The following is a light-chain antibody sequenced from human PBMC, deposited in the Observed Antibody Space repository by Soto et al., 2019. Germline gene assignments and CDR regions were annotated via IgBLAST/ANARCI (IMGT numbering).Light chain of an antibody. CDR1: YSGIGAYNY. Sequence: QSALTQPASASGSPGQSVTISCTGTYSGIGAYNYVSWYRLRPGEAPKLIIYEVTKRPSGGPDRLFASKSGNTASLTVSGLQPDDEAAYYCSSFKGTNYFVFGSGTKLTVL. J-gene: IGLJ1*01. CDR3: SSFKGTNYFV. CDR2: EVT. V-gene: IGLV2-8*01.